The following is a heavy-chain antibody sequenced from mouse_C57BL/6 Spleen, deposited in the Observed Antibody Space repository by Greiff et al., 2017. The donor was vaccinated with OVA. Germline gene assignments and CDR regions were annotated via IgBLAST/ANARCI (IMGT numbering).Heavy chain of an antibody. D-gene: IGHD2-3*01. CDR2: IDPSDSYT. J-gene: IGHJ2*01. V-gene: IGHV1-50*01. CDR1: GYTFTSYW. Sequence: QVQLQQPGAELVKPGASVKLSCKASGYTFTSYWMQWVKQRPGQGLEWIGEIDPSDSYTNYNQKFKGKATLTVDTSSSTAYMQLSSLTSEDSAVYYCARWGLLQGFDYWGQGTTLTVSS. CDR3: ARWGLLQGFDY.